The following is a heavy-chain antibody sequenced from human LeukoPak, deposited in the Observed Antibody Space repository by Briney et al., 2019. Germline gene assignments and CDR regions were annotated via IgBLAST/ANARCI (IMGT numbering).Heavy chain of an antibody. D-gene: IGHD5/OR15-5a*01. CDR1: GFTFSDHP. V-gene: IGHV3-30*04. CDR2: IGSDGTKK. CDR3: ARQMTSTRLFES. Sequence: PGRSLRLSCVASGFTFSDHPFHWVRQSPDKGLEWVALIGSDGTKKYYADSVQGRFTVSRENSKNTLFLQMNTLRADDTAVYFCARQMTSTRLFESWGQGTLVTVSS. J-gene: IGHJ4*02.